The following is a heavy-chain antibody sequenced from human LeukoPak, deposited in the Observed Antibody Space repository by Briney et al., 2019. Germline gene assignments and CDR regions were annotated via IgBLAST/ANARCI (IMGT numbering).Heavy chain of an antibody. V-gene: IGHV5-51*01. J-gene: IGHJ4*02. Sequence: GESLKISCKGSGYSFTSYWIGWVRQMPGKGLECMGIIYPGDSDTRYSPSFQGQVTISPLQSISTAYLQWSSLKASETAMYYCARRFVPAATSDYWGQGTLVTVSS. D-gene: IGHD2-2*01. CDR3: ARRFVPAATSDY. CDR1: GYSFTSYW. CDR2: IYPGDSDT.